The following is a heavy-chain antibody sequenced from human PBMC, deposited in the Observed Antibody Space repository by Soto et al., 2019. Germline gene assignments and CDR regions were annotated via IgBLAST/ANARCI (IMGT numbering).Heavy chain of an antibody. CDR3: ARDGPYYYDSSGYLRGYYYYGMDV. V-gene: IGHV3-30*03. J-gene: IGHJ6*02. D-gene: IGHD3-22*01. CDR2: ISYDGSNK. Sequence: QVQLVESGGGVVQPGRSLRLSCAASGFTFSSYGMHWVRQAPGKGLEWVAVISYDGSNKYYADSVKGRFTISRDNSKNTLYLQMNSLRAEDTAVYYCARDGPYYYDSSGYLRGYYYYGMDVWGQGTTVTVSS. CDR1: GFTFSSYG.